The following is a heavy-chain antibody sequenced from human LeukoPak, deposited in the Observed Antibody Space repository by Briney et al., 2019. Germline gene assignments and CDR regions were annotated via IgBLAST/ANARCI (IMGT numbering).Heavy chain of an antibody. J-gene: IGHJ4*02. CDR1: GITFSSYS. V-gene: IGHV3-21*01. CDR2: ISTSSSYI. Sequence: PGGSLRLSCAASGITFSSYSMNWVRQAPGKGLEWVSSISTSSSYIYYADSVKGRFTISRDNAKNSLYLQMNSLRAVDTAVYYCARRYGDYVGSFEYWGQGTLVTVSS. CDR3: ARRYGDYVGSFEY. D-gene: IGHD4-17*01.